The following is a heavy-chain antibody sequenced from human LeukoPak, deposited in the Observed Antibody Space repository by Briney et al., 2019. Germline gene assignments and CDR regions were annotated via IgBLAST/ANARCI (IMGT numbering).Heavy chain of an antibody. D-gene: IGHD3-22*01. V-gene: IGHV4-34*01. CDR3: ARGSAYYYDSTYLDY. J-gene: IGHJ4*02. CDR2: INHSGST. Sequence: SETLSLTCAVYGGSFSGYYWSWIRQPPGKGLEWIGEINHSGSTNYNPSLKSRVTISVDTSKNQFSLKLSSVTAADTAVYYCARGSAYYYDSTYLDYWGQGTLVTVSS. CDR1: GGSFSGYY.